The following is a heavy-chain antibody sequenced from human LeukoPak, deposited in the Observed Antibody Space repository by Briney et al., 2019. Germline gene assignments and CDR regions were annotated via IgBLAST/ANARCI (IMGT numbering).Heavy chain of an antibody. Sequence: PGGSLRLSCTASGFTFGDYAMSWFRQAPGKGLEWVGFIRSKAYGGTTEYAASVKGRFTISRDDSESIAYLQMNSLKTEDTAVYYCTRRQGWVQLERPGAFDIWGQGTMVTVSS. CDR2: IRSKAYGGTT. J-gene: IGHJ3*02. CDR1: GFTFGDYA. D-gene: IGHD1-1*01. CDR3: TRRQGWVQLERPGAFDI. V-gene: IGHV3-49*03.